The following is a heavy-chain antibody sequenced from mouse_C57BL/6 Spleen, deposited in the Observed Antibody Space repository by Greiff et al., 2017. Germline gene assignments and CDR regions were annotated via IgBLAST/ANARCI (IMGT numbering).Heavy chain of an antibody. J-gene: IGHJ4*01. Sequence: QVQLKESGAELVRPGTSVKVSCKASGYAFPNYLIEWVKQRPGQGLEWIGGINPGSGGTNYNEKFKGKATLTADKSSSTAYMQLSSLSSEDAAVYVWARGAAQAVGYFARDDGGEGTSGTVSS. CDR2: INPGSGGT. V-gene: IGHV1-54*01. D-gene: IGHD3-2*02. CDR3: ARGAAQAVGYFARDD. CDR1: GYAFPNYL.